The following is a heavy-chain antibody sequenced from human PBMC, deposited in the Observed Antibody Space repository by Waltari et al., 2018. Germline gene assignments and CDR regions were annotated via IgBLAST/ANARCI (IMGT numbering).Heavy chain of an antibody. D-gene: IGHD2-15*01. Sequence: EVQLVQSGAEVKKPGATVKISCKASGYTFTDYYMHWVQQAPGKGLEWMGRVDTEDGETIYAEKCQGRVTITADTSTDTAYMELSSLRAEDTAVYYCATVLRQGVVGDYWGQGTLVTVSS. CDR1: GYTFTDYY. V-gene: IGHV1-69-2*01. CDR2: VDTEDGET. CDR3: ATVLRQGVVGDY. J-gene: IGHJ4*02.